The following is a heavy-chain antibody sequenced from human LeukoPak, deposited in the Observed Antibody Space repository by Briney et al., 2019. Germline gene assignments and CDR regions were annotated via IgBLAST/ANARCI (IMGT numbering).Heavy chain of an antibody. CDR3: ARALRYFDWLKDYNWFDP. CDR2: ISGSSSYI. J-gene: IGHJ5*02. D-gene: IGHD3-9*01. Sequence: GGSLRLPCAASGFTFSSYSMNWVRQAPGKGLEWVSSISGSSSYIYYADSVKGRFSISRDNAKNSLYLQMNSLRAEDTAVYYCARALRYFDWLKDYNWFDPWGQGTLVTVSS. CDR1: GFTFSSYS. V-gene: IGHV3-21*01.